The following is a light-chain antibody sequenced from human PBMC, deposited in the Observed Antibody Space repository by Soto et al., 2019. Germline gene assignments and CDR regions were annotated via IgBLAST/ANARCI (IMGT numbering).Light chain of an antibody. Sequence: QSLLTQPPSASGTPGQRVTISCSGTSSNIGSNVVNWYHQVPGTAPKILIYSTNHRPSGVPDRFSGSESGTSASLAISGLRSEDEADYYCAAWDDILSVMMFGGGTKLTVL. CDR2: STN. CDR3: AAWDDILSVMM. CDR1: SSNIGSNV. V-gene: IGLV1-44*01. J-gene: IGLJ3*02.